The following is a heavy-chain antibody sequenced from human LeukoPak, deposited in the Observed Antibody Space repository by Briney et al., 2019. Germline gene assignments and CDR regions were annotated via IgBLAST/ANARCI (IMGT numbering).Heavy chain of an antibody. V-gene: IGHV5-51*01. CDR3: AKEAMTGTGIGLDY. Sequence: GASLQISCQGSGYIFTNHWIGRVRQMPGKGLERMGIIYPGDSDTSYSPSFQGQITISADKSISTAYLQWKSLKASDTAMYYCAKEAMTGTGIGLDYWGQGTLVTVSS. CDR1: GYIFTNHW. CDR2: IYPGDSDT. J-gene: IGHJ4*02. D-gene: IGHD1-1*01.